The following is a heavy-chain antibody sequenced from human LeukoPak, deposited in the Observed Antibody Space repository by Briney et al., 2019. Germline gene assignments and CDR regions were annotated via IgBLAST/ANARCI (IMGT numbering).Heavy chain of an antibody. V-gene: IGHV3-21*04. CDR2: ISSSSSYI. J-gene: IGHJ4*02. Sequence: GGSLRLSCAASGFTFSSYSMNWVRQAPGKGLEWVSSISSSSSYIYYADSVKGQFTISRDNSKNTLYLQMNSLRAEDTAVYYCAKEHTYYYDSSGYSDYWGQGTLVTVSS. CDR1: GFTFSSYS. D-gene: IGHD3-22*01. CDR3: AKEHTYYYDSSGYSDY.